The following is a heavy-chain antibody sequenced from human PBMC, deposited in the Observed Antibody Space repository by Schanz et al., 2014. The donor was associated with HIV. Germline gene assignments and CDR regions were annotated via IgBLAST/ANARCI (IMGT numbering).Heavy chain of an antibody. CDR1: GYTFTSYG. CDR2: LSAYNGNT. J-gene: IGHJ4*02. Sequence: QVQLVQSGAEVKKPGASVKVSCKASGYTFTSYGINWVRQAPGQGLEWMGWLSAYNGNTNYAQKLQGRVTMTTDTSTSTAYMDLRSLRSDDTAVYYCARGAAEMATMTPWRYWGQGTLVTVSS. CDR3: ARGAAEMATMTPWRY. V-gene: IGHV1-18*01. D-gene: IGHD5-12*01.